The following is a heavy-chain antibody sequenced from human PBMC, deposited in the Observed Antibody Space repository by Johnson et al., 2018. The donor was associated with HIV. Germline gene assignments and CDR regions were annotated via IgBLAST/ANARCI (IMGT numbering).Heavy chain of an antibody. Sequence: VQLVESGGGLAQPGGALRLSCAASGFTFSSYAMSWVRQAPGKGLEWVSGISGSGGSTYYADSVRGRVTISRDNSKNTLYLQMNSLRAEDTAVYYCARESGYQIWGAFDIWGQGTMVTVSS. CDR1: GFTFSSYA. CDR2: ISGSGGST. V-gene: IGHV3-23*04. CDR3: ARESGYQIWGAFDI. D-gene: IGHD5-12*01. J-gene: IGHJ3*02.